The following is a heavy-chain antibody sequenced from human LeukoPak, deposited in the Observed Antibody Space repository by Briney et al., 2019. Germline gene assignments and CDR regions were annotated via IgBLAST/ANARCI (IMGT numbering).Heavy chain of an antibody. V-gene: IGHV4-59*08. Sequence: PSETLSLTCTVSGGSISSYYWSWIRQPPGKGLEWIGYIYYSGSTNYNPSLKSRVTISVDTSKNQFSLRLSSVTAADTAVYYCARRAMAGTIFDYWGQGTLVTVSS. CDR1: GGSISSYY. CDR3: ARRAMAGTIFDY. CDR2: IYYSGST. J-gene: IGHJ4*02. D-gene: IGHD4-17*01.